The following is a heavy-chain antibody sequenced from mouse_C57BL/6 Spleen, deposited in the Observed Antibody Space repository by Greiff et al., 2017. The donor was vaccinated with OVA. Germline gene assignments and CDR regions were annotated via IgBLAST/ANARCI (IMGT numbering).Heavy chain of an antibody. CDR2: IYPGSGST. D-gene: IGHD1-1*02. J-gene: IGHJ2*01. CDR1: GYTFTSYW. V-gene: IGHV1-55*01. CDR3: ARYGGITSGYFDY. Sequence: VQLQQPGAELVKPGASVKMSCKASGYTFTSYWITWVKQRPGQGLEWIGDIYPGSGSTNYNEKFKSKATLPVDTSSSTAYMQLSSLTSEDSAVYYCARYGGITSGYFDYWGQGTTLTVSS.